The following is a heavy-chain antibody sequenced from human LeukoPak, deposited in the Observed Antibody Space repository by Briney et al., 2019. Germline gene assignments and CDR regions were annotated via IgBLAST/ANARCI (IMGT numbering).Heavy chain of an antibody. CDR1: GFTFSSYW. V-gene: IGHV3-74*01. J-gene: IGHJ4*02. CDR3: ARDHYSSGRSHDY. CDR2: TNSDGSST. D-gene: IGHD3-10*01. Sequence: GGSLRLSCAASGFTFSSYWMHWVRQAPGKGLVWVSRTNSDGSSTSYADSVKGRFTISRDNAKNTLYLQMNSLRAEDTAVYYCARDHYSSGRSHDYWGQGTLVTVSS.